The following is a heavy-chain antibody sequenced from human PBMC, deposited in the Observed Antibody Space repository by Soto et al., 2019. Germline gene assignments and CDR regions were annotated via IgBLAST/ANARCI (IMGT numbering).Heavy chain of an antibody. D-gene: IGHD2-21*02. V-gene: IGHV3-9*01. Sequence: GGSLRLSCAASGFTFDDYGMHWVRQVPGKGLGWVSGISWNSGSIGYADSVKGRFTISRDNAKNSLYLQMNSLRAEDTALYYCAKAATTAIRLGCFDPWGQGTLVTVSS. J-gene: IGHJ5*02. CDR2: ISWNSGSI. CDR1: GFTFDDYG. CDR3: AKAATTAIRLGCFDP.